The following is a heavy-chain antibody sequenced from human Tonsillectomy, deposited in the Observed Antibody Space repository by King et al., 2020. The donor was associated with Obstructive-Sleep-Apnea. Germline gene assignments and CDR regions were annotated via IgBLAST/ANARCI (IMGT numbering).Heavy chain of an antibody. J-gene: IGHJ3*01. V-gene: IGHV5-51*01. CDR2: IYPGDSDT. Sequence: QLVQSGAEVKKPGESLRISCKTSGYSFSSFWIGWVRQMPGKGLEWMGIIYPGDSDTRYSPSFQGQVTISADKSISTAFLQWRSLKASDSAMYYCARGASYCNGSSCYVLDAFDFWGHGTRVTVSS. CDR3: ARGASYCNGSSCYVLDAFDF. CDR1: GYSFSSFW. D-gene: IGHD2/OR15-2a*01.